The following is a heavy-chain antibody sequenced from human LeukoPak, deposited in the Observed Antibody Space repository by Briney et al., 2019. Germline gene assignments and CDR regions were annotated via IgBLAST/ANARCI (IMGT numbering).Heavy chain of an antibody. CDR1: GGSFSGFY. Sequence: SETLSLTCAVYGGSFSGFYWSWIRQPAGKGLEWIGRIYTSGSTNYNPSLKSRVTMSVDTSKNQFSLKLSSVTAADTAVYYCARGYVDTAMVDYYFDYWGQGTLVTVSS. CDR2: IYTSGST. J-gene: IGHJ4*02. V-gene: IGHV4-59*10. D-gene: IGHD5-18*01. CDR3: ARGYVDTAMVDYYFDY.